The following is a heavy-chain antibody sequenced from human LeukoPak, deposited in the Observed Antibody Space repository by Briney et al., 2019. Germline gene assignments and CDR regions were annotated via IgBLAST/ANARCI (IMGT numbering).Heavy chain of an antibody. Sequence: PGGSLRLSCAASGFTFSSYAMHWVRQAPGKGLEWAAVISYDGSNKYYADSVKGRFTISRDNSKNTLYLQMNSLRAEDTAVYYCARDSGEMATTYVFDYWGQGTLVTVSS. D-gene: IGHD5-24*01. V-gene: IGHV3-30-3*01. CDR3: ARDSGEMATTYVFDY. CDR1: GFTFSSYA. CDR2: ISYDGSNK. J-gene: IGHJ4*02.